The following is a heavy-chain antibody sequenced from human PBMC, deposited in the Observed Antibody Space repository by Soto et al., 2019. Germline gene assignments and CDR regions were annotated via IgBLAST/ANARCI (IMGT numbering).Heavy chain of an antibody. Sequence: GGSLRLSCAASGFTFSNAWMSWVRQAPGKGLEWVGRIKSKTDGGTTDYAAPVKGRFTISRDDSKNTLYLQMNSLKTEDTAVYYCTTAGSSSGGRYYFDYWGQGTLVTVSS. D-gene: IGHD6-13*01. CDR1: GFTFSNAW. CDR2: IKSKTDGGTT. CDR3: TTAGSSSGGRYYFDY. V-gene: IGHV3-15*01. J-gene: IGHJ4*02.